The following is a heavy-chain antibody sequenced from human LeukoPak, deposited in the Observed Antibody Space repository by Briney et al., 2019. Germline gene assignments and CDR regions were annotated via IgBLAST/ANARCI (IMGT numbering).Heavy chain of an antibody. Sequence: GGSLRLSCAASGFTFSLFAMHWVRQSPGKGLEWVAAISYDGKDKFYADSVQGRFTISRDNSKNTLYLQMNSLRAEDTAVYYCARDMIRGVIKNWGQGTLVTVSS. CDR3: ARDMIRGVIKN. CDR2: ISYDGKDK. V-gene: IGHV3-30*04. J-gene: IGHJ4*02. D-gene: IGHD3-10*01. CDR1: GFTFSLFA.